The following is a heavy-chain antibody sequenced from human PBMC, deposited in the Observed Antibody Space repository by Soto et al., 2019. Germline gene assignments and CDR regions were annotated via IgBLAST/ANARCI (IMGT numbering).Heavy chain of an antibody. D-gene: IGHD5-18*01. Sequence: QVQLQESGPGLVKPSETLSLSCTFSGDSTTTYYWHWIRQPAGKGLEWIGRIYSTGSSNYNPSLESRLAMSVDTSKNPFFLKLTSVTAADTAVYYCAGAAYNYGPFDSWGQGTLVTVSS. CDR3: AGAAYNYGPFDS. CDR1: GDSTTTYY. CDR2: IYSTGSS. J-gene: IGHJ4*02. V-gene: IGHV4-4*07.